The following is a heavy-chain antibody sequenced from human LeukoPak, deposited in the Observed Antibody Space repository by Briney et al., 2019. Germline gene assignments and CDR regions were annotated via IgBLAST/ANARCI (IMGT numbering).Heavy chain of an antibody. Sequence: SVKVSCKASGGTFSSYAISWVRQAPGQGLEWMGGIIPIFGTANYAQKFQGRVTSTTDESTSTAYMELSSLRSEDTAVYYCASRHCSGGSCYSVYFQHWGQGTLVTVSS. V-gene: IGHV1-69*05. CDR3: ASRHCSGGSCYSVYFQH. J-gene: IGHJ1*01. D-gene: IGHD2-15*01. CDR2: IIPIFGTA. CDR1: GGTFSSYA.